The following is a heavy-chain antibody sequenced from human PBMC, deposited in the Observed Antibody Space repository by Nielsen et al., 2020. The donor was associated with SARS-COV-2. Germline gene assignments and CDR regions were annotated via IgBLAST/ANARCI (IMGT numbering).Heavy chain of an antibody. CDR2: IIPIFGTA. D-gene: IGHD3-3*01. Sequence: SVKVSCKASGGIFSSYAISWVRQAPGQGLEWMGGIIPIFGTANYAQKFQGRVTITADESTSTAYMELSSLRSEDTAVYYCARGAPRDYDFWSGYYTGWFDPWGQGTLVTVSS. CDR1: GGIFSSYA. J-gene: IGHJ5*02. V-gene: IGHV1-69*13. CDR3: ARGAPRDYDFWSGYYTGWFDP.